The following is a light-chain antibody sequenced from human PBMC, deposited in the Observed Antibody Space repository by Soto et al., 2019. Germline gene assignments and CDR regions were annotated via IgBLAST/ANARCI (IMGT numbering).Light chain of an antibody. CDR1: QSVRSNY. Sequence: ETVLTQSPGTLSLSPGERATLSCRASQSVRSNYLAWYQQKPGQAPRLLIYNSSTRATGIPDRFSGSGSGTEFTLTISRLEPEDFALYYCQQYRDLPQTFGQGTKV. J-gene: IGKJ1*01. CDR3: QQYRDLPQT. CDR2: NSS. V-gene: IGKV3-20*01.